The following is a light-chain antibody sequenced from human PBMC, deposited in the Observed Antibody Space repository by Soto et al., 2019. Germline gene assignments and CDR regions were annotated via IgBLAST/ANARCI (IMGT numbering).Light chain of an antibody. CDR3: SSYTSSTTLV. V-gene: IGLV2-14*01. Sequence: QSALTQPASVSGSPGQSITISCTGTSSDIGDYNYVSWYQQHPGKAPKLMIYEVSNRPSGASNRFSGSKSGNTASLTISGLQAEDEADYYCSSYTSSTTLVFGGGTQLTVL. CDR1: SSDIGDYNY. J-gene: IGLJ2*01. CDR2: EVS.